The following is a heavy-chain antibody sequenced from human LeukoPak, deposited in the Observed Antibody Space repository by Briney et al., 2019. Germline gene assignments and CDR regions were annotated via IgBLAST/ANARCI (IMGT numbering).Heavy chain of an antibody. D-gene: IGHD5-24*01. CDR1: GYTFTSYD. J-gene: IGHJ4*02. CDR2: MNPNSGNT. Sequence: ASVKVSCKASGYTFTSYDINWVRQATGQWLEWMGWMNPNSGNTGYAQKFQGRVTMNRNTSISTAYMEMSSLRSEDTAVYYCARGLWGDGYNSDYFDYWGQGTLVTVSS. CDR3: ARGLWGDGYNSDYFDY. V-gene: IGHV1-8*01.